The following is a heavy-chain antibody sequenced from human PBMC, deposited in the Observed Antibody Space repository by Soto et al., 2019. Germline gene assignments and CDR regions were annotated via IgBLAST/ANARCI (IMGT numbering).Heavy chain of an antibody. CDR3: PNDTGPN. CDR2: ISWNSNTI. CDR1: GFTFSSYA. J-gene: IGHJ4*02. Sequence: SLRLSCAASGFTFSSYAMHWVRQAPGKGLEWVSGISWNSNTIAYADSVKGRLTISRDNAKNSLYLQMNSLSAEDTAFYYAPNDTGPNWGQGTLVTVSS. V-gene: IGHV3-9*01.